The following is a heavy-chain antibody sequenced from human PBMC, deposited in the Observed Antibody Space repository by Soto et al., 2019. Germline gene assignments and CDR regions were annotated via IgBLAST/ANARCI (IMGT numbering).Heavy chain of an antibody. Sequence: SETLSLTCTVSGGSISSYYWSWIRQPPGKGLEWIGYIYYSGNTNYNPSLKSRVTISVDTSKNQFSLKLSSVAAADTAMYYCARGRGYCTGGRCYPDFDHWGQGTLVTVSS. V-gene: IGHV4-59*01. D-gene: IGHD2-15*01. CDR1: GGSISSYY. J-gene: IGHJ4*02. CDR3: ARGRGYCTGGRCYPDFDH. CDR2: IYYSGNT.